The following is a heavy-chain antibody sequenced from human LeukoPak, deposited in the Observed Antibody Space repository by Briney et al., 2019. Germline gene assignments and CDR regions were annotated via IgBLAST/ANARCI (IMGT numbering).Heavy chain of an antibody. CDR1: GGSFSGYY. Sequence: SETLSLTCAVYGGSFSGYYWSWIRQPPGKGLEWIGSIYYSGSTYYNPSLKSRVTISVDTSKNQFSLKLSSVTAADTAVYYCARVYRGYGSEAIDYWGQGTLVTVSS. V-gene: IGHV4-34*01. CDR3: ARVYRGYGSEAIDY. CDR2: IYYSGST. D-gene: IGHD3-10*01. J-gene: IGHJ4*02.